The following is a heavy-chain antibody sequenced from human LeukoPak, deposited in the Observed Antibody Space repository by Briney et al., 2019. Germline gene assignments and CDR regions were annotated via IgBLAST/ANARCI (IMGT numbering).Heavy chain of an antibody. J-gene: IGHJ4*02. V-gene: IGHV3-21*01. CDR3: ARERVVGASGVFAY. CDR2: ISSRSSYI. Sequence: GGSLRLSCAASGLTFSSHWMHWVRQAPGKGLEWVSSISSRSSYIYYADSVKGRFTISRDNAKNSLYLQMNSLRAEDTAVYYCARERVVGASGVFAYWGQGTLVTVPS. CDR1: GLTFSSHW. D-gene: IGHD1-26*01.